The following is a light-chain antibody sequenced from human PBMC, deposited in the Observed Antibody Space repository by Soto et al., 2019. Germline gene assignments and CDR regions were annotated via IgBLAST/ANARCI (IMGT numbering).Light chain of an antibody. CDR2: SAS. CDR3: QKYKSGPLT. V-gene: IGKV1-27*01. J-gene: IGKJ4*01. CDR1: QGISNF. Sequence: DVQMTQSPSSLSASVGDRVTITCRASQGISNFVAWYQQIAGKVPKLLIHSASTLQSAFPSRFSVSGSGTDFTFTISSLQPEDVPMYYCQKYKSGPLTFGGGTNVEIK.